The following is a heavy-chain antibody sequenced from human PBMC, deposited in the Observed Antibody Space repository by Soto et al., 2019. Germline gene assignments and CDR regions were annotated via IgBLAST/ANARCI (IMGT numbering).Heavy chain of an antibody. V-gene: IGHV4-34*01. J-gene: IGHJ5*02. D-gene: IGHD2-15*01. CDR1: GGSFSGYY. CDR2: INHSGST. CDR3: ARGGKYCSGGSCYGRYRNWFDP. Sequence: PSETLSLTCAVYGGSFSGYYWSWIRQPPGKGLEWIGEINHSGSTNYNPSLKSRVTISVDTSKNQFSLKLSSVTAADTAVYYCARGGKYCSGGSCYGRYRNWFDPWGQGTLVTVSS.